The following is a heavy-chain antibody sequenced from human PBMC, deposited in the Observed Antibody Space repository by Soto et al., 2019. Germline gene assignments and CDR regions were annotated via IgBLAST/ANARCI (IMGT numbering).Heavy chain of an antibody. V-gene: IGHV1-18*01. CDR3: ARERPPADYYYGMDV. CDR2: ISAYNGNT. Sequence: GASVKVSCKASGYTFTSYGISWVRQAPGQGLEWMGWISAYNGNTNYAQKLQGRVTMTTDTSTSTAYMELSRLRSDDTAVYYCARERPPADYYYGMDVWGQGTTVTVSS. CDR1: GYTFTSYG. D-gene: IGHD6-6*01. J-gene: IGHJ6*02.